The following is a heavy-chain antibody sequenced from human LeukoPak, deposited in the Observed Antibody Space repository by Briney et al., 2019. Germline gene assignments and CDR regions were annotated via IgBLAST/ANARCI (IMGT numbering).Heavy chain of an antibody. D-gene: IGHD3-22*01. Sequence: PGRSLRLSCAASGFTFSSYGMHWVRQAPGKGLEWVAVIWYDGSNKYYADSVKGRFTISRDNSENTLYLQMNSLRAEDTAVYYCAREVNYDRTIDYWGRGTLVTVSS. CDR1: GFTFSSYG. CDR2: IWYDGSNK. CDR3: AREVNYDRTIDY. V-gene: IGHV3-33*01. J-gene: IGHJ4*02.